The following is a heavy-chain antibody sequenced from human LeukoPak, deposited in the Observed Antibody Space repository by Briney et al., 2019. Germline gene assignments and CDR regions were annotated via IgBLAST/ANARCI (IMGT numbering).Heavy chain of an antibody. CDR1: GYTLTDHY. Sequence: ASVKVSCKASGYTLTDHYMHWVRQAPGQGLEWMGWINPNSGGTSYAQKFQGRVTMTRDTSISTAYMELSRLTSDDTAVYYCARPENYYDSSGYQILDYWGQGTLVTVSS. CDR2: INPNSGGT. CDR3: ARPENYYDSSGYQILDY. D-gene: IGHD3-22*01. V-gene: IGHV1-2*02. J-gene: IGHJ4*02.